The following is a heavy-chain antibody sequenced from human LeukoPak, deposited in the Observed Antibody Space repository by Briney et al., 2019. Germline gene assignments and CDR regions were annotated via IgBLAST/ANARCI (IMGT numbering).Heavy chain of an antibody. V-gene: IGHV3-74*01. J-gene: IGHJ4*02. CDR2: II. CDR3: ATGGAQYYDY. Sequence: PGGSLRLSCETSGLTFTNYWMHWVRQAPGKGLVWVSRIIYADSVKGRFTISRDNAKNTVVLQMTSLSAEDTAVYYCATGGAQYYDYWGQGTVVTVSS. CDR1: GLTFTNYW. D-gene: IGHD3-16*01.